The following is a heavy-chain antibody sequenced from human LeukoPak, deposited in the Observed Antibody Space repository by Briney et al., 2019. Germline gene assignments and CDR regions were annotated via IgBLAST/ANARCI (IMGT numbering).Heavy chain of an antibody. CDR1: GGPISSYY. CDR2: IFTCEST. CDR3: ARDEGMGRTAPPPLYY. J-gene: IGHJ4*02. V-gene: IGHV4-4*07. Sequence: SETLSLTCTVSGGPISSYYWTWIRQPAGRGLEWIGRIFTCESTNYNPSLKSRVSMSVDTSKNQFSLKLSSVTAADTAVYYCARDEGMGRTAPPPLYYRGQGTLVTVSS. D-gene: IGHD4-17*01.